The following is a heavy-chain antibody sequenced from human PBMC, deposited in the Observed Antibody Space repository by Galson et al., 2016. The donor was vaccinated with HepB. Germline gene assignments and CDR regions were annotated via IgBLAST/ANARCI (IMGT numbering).Heavy chain of an antibody. CDR1: GGTFSSYA. CDR2: IIPIFGTA. V-gene: IGHV1-69*01. Sequence: SCKASGGTFSSYAISWVRQAPGQGLEWMGGIIPIFGTANYAQKFQGRVTITADESTSTAYMELSSLRSDDTAVYYCARADGYTHFSRFDPWGQGTLVTVSS. D-gene: IGHD5-24*01. J-gene: IGHJ5*02. CDR3: ARADGYTHFSRFDP.